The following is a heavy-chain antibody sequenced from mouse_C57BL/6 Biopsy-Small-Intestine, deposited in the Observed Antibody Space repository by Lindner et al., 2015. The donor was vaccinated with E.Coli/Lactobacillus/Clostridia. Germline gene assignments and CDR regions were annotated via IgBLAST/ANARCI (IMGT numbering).Heavy chain of an antibody. D-gene: IGHD2-1*01. CDR1: GYTFTDDY. V-gene: IGHV1-19*01. J-gene: IGHJ3*01. CDR2: VNPSNGDT. CDR3: TRSGDRFYPFAY. Sequence: VQLQESGPELVKPGASVKMSCKASGYTFTDDYMNWVKQSHGKSLEWIGRVNPSNGDTSYNQKSKGKATLTVDKSLSTAFMQLNSLTSGDSAVYYCTRSGDRFYPFAYWGQGTLVTVSA.